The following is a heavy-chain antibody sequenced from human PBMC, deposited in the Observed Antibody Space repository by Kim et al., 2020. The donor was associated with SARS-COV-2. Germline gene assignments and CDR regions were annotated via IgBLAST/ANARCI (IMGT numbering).Heavy chain of an antibody. CDR1: GFDFSSHA. Sequence: GGSLRLSCVASGFDFSSHAMHWVRQAPGKGLEWVAIISTVGSSAYPDSVKGRFTISRENSKNALYLQMNSLRPEDTAVYYCAREWADYDSSGYHYWGQGTLVTVSS. CDR2: ISTVGSSA. J-gene: IGHJ4*02. V-gene: IGHV3-30*04. CDR3: AREWADYDSSGYHY. D-gene: IGHD3-22*01.